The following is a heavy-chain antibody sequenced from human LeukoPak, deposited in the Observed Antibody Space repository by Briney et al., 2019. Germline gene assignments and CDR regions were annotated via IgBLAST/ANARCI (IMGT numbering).Heavy chain of an antibody. D-gene: IGHD6-19*01. V-gene: IGHV3-72*01. CDR3: VRVGSVAGSDYLDY. CDR1: GFTFSDHF. CDR2: SRNKAKSYTT. J-gene: IGHJ4*02. Sequence: PGGSLRLSCAVSGFTFSDHFLDWVRQAPGKGLEWVGRSRNKAKSYTTEYAASVKGTFTISRDDSQNSLYLQMNSLKTEDTAVYYCVRVGSVAGSDYLDYWGQGTLVTVSS.